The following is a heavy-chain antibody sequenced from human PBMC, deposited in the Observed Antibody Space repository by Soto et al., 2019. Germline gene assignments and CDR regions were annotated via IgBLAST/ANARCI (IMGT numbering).Heavy chain of an antibody. V-gene: IGHV5-51*01. Sequence: LGESLKISCNGSGYSFAGYWITWVRQKPGKGLEWMGIIYPGDSDTRHSPSFQGQVTISVDKSISTAYLQWSSLKASDTAVYYCAKHIGGPDGMDVWGQGTTVTVSS. D-gene: IGHD3-16*01. CDR1: GYSFAGYW. J-gene: IGHJ6*02. CDR2: IYPGDSDT. CDR3: AKHIGGPDGMDV.